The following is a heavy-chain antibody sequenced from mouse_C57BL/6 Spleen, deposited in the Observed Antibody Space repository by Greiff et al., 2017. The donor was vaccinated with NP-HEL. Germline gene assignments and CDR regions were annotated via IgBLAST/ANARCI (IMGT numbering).Heavy chain of an antibody. CDR3: TRERDYGAWYFDV. Sequence: QVQLQQSGAELVRPGASVTLSCKASGYTFTDYEMHWVKQTPVHGLEWIGAIDPETGGTAYNQKFKGKAILTADKSSSTAYMELRSLTSEDSAVYYCTRERDYGAWYFDVWGTGTTVTVSS. CDR1: GYTFTDYE. V-gene: IGHV1-15*01. D-gene: IGHD2-4*01. J-gene: IGHJ1*03. CDR2: IDPETGGT.